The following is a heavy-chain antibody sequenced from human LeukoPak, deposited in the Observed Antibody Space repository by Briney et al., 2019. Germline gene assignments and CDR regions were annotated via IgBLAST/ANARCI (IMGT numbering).Heavy chain of an antibody. J-gene: IGHJ6*03. CDR3: ARGYDSSGYYYYYYYMDV. Sequence: SETLSLTCTVSGGSISSYYWSWIRQPPGEGLEWIGYIYTSGSTNYNPSLKSRVTISVDTSKNQFSLKLSSVTAADTAVYYCARGYDSSGYYYYYYYMDVWGQGTLVTVSS. D-gene: IGHD3-22*01. CDR2: IYTSGST. V-gene: IGHV4-4*09. CDR1: GGSISSYY.